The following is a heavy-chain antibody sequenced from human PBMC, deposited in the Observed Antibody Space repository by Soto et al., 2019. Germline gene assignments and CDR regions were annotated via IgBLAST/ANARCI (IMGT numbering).Heavy chain of an antibody. Sequence: PGGSLRLSCAASGFIFSSYSMNWVRQAPGRALEWVSYISIGSRTIFYADSVKGRFSISRDDAKNSLYLQMNSLRDEDTAVYYCARDNGIEGSFDPWGQGTLVTVS. CDR3: ARDNGIEGSFDP. V-gene: IGHV3-48*02. J-gene: IGHJ5*02. CDR2: ISIGSRTI. CDR1: GFIFSSYS.